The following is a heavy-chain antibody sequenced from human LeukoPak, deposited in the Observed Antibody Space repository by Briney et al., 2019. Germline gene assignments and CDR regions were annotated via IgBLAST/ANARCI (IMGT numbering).Heavy chain of an antibody. J-gene: IGHJ4*02. D-gene: IGHD6-19*01. CDR2: ISAYNGNT. CDR3: ARDPLPYSSGWYGDY. V-gene: IGHV1-18*01. CDR1: GYTFTSYG. Sequence: GAPVKVSCKASGYTFTSYGISWVRQAPGQGLEWMGWISAYNGNTNYAQKLQGRVTMTTDTSTSTAYMELRSLRSDDTAVYYCARDPLPYSSGWYGDYWGQGTLVTVSS.